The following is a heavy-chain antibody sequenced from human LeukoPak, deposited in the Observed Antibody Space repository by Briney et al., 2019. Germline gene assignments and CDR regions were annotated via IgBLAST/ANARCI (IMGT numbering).Heavy chain of an antibody. CDR1: GYTFTSYY. Sequence: GASVKVSCKASGYTFTSYYMHWVRQAPGQGLEWMGIINPSGGSTSYAQKFQGRVTMTTDTSTSTAYMELRSLRSDDTAVYYCARVSRATTDYWGQGTLVTVSS. CDR3: ARVSRATTDY. J-gene: IGHJ4*02. CDR2: INPSGGST. V-gene: IGHV1-46*01. D-gene: IGHD1-26*01.